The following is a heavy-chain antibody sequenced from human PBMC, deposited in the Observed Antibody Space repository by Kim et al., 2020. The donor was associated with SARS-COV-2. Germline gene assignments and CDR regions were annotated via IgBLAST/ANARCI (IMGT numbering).Heavy chain of an antibody. CDR3: ACGGDYYGSGSYYFHKSYYYYGMDV. J-gene: IGHJ6*02. Sequence: SVKVSCKASGGTFSSYAISWVRQAPGQGLEWMGGIIPIFGTANYAQKFQGRVTITADESTSTAYMELSSLRSEDTAVYYCACGGDYYGSGSYYFHKSYYYYGMDVWGQGTTVTVSS. CDR1: GGTFSSYA. D-gene: IGHD3-10*01. V-gene: IGHV1-69*13. CDR2: IIPIFGTA.